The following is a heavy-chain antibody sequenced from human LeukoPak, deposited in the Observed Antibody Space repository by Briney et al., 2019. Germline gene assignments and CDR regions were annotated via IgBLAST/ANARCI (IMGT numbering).Heavy chain of an antibody. CDR1: SGSISSYY. Sequence: SETLSLTCTFSSGSISSYYWSWIRQPPGKGLEWIGYIYYSESTNYNPSLRSRVTISVDTSKNQFSLKLSSVTAADTAVYYCARGDGGATPFDYWGQGTLVTVSP. CDR3: ARGDGGATPFDY. V-gene: IGHV4-59*01. J-gene: IGHJ4*02. D-gene: IGHD1-26*01. CDR2: IYYSEST.